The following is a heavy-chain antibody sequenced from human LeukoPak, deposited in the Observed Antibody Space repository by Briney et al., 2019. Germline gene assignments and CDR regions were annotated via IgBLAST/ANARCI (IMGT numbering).Heavy chain of an antibody. J-gene: IGHJ6*03. CDR1: GFTVSSNY. CDR3: AVYYYGSGSQKRYYYYMDV. D-gene: IGHD3-10*01. V-gene: IGHV3-53*01. CDR2: IYSDGTT. Sequence: PGGSLRLSCAASGFTVSSNYMSWLRQAPGKGLECVSVIYSDGTTYYADSVKGRFTISRDKSKNTLYLQMNILRAEDTAVYYCAVYYYGSGSQKRYYYYMDVWGKGTTVTVSS.